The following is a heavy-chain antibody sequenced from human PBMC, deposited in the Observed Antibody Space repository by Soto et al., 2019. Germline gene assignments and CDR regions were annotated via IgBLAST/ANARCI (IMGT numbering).Heavy chain of an antibody. CDR3: ATHRRFLEWYYFDY. CDR2: ISYSGST. CDR1: GGSINSGGYS. J-gene: IGHJ4*02. V-gene: IGHV4-30-2*01. Sequence: SETLSLTCAVSGGSINSGGYSLSWIRQPPGKGLEWIGYISYSGSTYYNPSLKSRVTISVDRSKNQFSLNLSSVTAADTAVYYCATHRRFLEWYYFDYWGQGTLVTVSS. D-gene: IGHD3-3*01.